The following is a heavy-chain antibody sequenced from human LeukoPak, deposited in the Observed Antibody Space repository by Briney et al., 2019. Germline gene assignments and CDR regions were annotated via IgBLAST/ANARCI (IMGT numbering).Heavy chain of an antibody. CDR3: ARGVLDTAMVKGDAFDI. D-gene: IGHD5-18*01. V-gene: IGHV4-31*03. CDR2: IYYSGST. Sequence: SETLSLTCTVSGGSISSGGYYWGWIRQHPGKGLEWIGYIYYSGSTYYNPSLKSRVTISVDTSKNQFSLKLSSVTAADTAVYYCARGVLDTAMVKGDAFDIWGQGTMVTVSS. CDR1: GGSISSGGYY. J-gene: IGHJ3*02.